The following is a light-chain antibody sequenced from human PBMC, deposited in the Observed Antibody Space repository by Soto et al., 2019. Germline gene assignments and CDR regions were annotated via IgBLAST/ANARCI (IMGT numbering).Light chain of an antibody. CDR3: QQRYNWPQT. CDR2: DAS. J-gene: IGKJ1*01. Sequence: EVVLTQSPATLSLSPGERANLSCRTSQSVSRTLAWYQQKSCQAPRLLIYDASNRATGIPTRVSGSGSGTDFTRTISSLEPEDFAVYYCQQRYNWPQTFGQGTKVEIK. CDR1: QSVSRT. V-gene: IGKV3-11*01.